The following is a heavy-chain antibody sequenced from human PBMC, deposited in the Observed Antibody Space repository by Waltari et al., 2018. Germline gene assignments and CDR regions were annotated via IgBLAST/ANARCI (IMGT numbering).Heavy chain of an antibody. J-gene: IGHJ5*02. V-gene: IGHV1-69*08. CDR2: SIPIFGTA. D-gene: IGHD2-21*01. CDR3: AREIVVVIATSNWFDP. Sequence: VQLVQSGAEVKKPGSSVKVSCKASGGNFSSYAISWMRPAHGQGLEWMGRSIPIFGTANYAQKFQGRVTITADKSTSTAYMELSSLRSEDTAVYYCAREIVVVIATSNWFDPWGQGTLVTVSS. CDR1: GGNFSSYA.